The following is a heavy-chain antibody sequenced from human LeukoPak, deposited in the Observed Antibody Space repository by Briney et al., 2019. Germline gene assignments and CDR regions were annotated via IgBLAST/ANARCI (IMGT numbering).Heavy chain of an antibody. Sequence: GGSLRLSCAASGFIVSSKYMSWVRQAPGKGLEWLSVIYTSGNTYYADSVKGRFTISRDNSKNTLYLQMNSLRAEDTAVYYCARAGPIDYWGQGTLVTVSS. CDR3: ARAGPIDY. CDR1: GFIVSSKY. V-gene: IGHV3-53*01. CDR2: IYTSGNT. J-gene: IGHJ4*02.